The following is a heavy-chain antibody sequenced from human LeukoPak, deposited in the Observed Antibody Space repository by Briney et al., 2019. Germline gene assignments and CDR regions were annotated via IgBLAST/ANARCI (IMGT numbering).Heavy chain of an antibody. CDR1: GGSINKYY. J-gene: IGHJ4*02. CDR2: VHDSAGT. D-gene: IGHD4-23*01. V-gene: IGHV4-59*12. Sequence: SETLSLTCTVSGGSINKYYWSWIRQSPGKGLEWLGYVHDSAGTIYNPSLKSRVTISVGTSKTQFSLKLSSVTAADTAVYYCARADTVVINYFDHWGQGTLVTVSS. CDR3: ARADTVVINYFDH.